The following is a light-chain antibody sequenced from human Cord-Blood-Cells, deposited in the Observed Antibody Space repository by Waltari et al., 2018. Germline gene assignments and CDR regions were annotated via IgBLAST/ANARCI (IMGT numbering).Light chain of an antibody. J-gene: IGLJ2*01. V-gene: IGLV2-11*01. CDR3: CSYAGSYTFHVV. CDR2: DVS. CDR1: RSDVGGYYY. Sequence: QSALTQPRSVSGSPGQSVTISCTGTRSDVGGYYYVSWYQQHPGKAPRLMIYDVSKRPSGVPDRFSGSKSGNTASLTISGLQAEDEADYYCCSYAGSYTFHVVFGGGTKLTVL.